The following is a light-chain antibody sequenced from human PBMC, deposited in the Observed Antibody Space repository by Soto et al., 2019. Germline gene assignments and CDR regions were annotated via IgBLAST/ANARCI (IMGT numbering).Light chain of an antibody. J-gene: IGLJ3*02. CDR3: SSYTTSDTWV. CDR2: EVT. V-gene: IGLV2-14*01. CDR1: SSDIGAYNH. Sequence: QSALTQPASVSGSPGQSSTISCTGTSSDIGAYNHVSWYQQYPGKAPTLMIYEVTNRPSGVSSRFAGSKSGNTASLTISGLQAEDEGDYYCSSYTTSDTWVFGGGTKVTVL.